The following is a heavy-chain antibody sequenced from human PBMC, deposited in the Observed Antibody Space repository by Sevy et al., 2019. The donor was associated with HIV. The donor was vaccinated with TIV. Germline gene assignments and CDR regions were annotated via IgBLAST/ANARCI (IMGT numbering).Heavy chain of an antibody. D-gene: IGHD3-22*01. CDR1: GFTFATYA. CDR3: ARGRSFFDSPMVAFDV. J-gene: IGHJ3*01. CDR2: LSYDGNNR. V-gene: IGHV3-30*04. Sequence: GGSLRLSCAASGFTFATYAMHWVRQAPGKGLDWVAVLSYDGNNRNYAESVKGRFTISRDNARNTLYLQMDSLRPDDTAVYYCARGRSFFDSPMVAFDVWGQGTMVTVSS.